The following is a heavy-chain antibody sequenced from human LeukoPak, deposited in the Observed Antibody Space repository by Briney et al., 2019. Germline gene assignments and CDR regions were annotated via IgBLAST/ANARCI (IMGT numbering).Heavy chain of an antibody. CDR1: GLSFSSYN. Sequence: GGSLRLSCAASGLSFSSYNMNWVRQAPGKGPEWVAYITASDTTKYYADSVKGRFTISRDNAKKSLFLQMSSLSPEDTAVYYCAAASAFSSSWRSWGQGTVVTVSS. J-gene: IGHJ5*02. CDR2: ITASDTTK. D-gene: IGHD6-13*01. CDR3: AAASAFSSSWRS. V-gene: IGHV3-48*01.